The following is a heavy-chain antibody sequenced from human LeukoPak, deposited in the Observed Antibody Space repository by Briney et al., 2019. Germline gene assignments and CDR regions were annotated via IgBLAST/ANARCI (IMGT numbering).Heavy chain of an antibody. J-gene: IGHJ6*02. Sequence: GGSLILSCAASGFTFSSCDMHWVRQATGKALEWVSAIGTAGDTYYPGSVKGRFTISRENAKNSLYLQMNSLRAGDTAVYYCARDLAGGRYYGMDVWGQGTTVTVSS. CDR2: IGTAGDT. CDR1: GFTFSSCD. V-gene: IGHV3-13*01. D-gene: IGHD2-15*01. CDR3: ARDLAGGRYYGMDV.